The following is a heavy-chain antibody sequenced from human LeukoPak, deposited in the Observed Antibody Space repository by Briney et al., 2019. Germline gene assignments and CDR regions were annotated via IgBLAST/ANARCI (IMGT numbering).Heavy chain of an antibody. CDR2: FNPKSGGT. J-gene: IGHJ3*01. Sequence: RASVKVFCKASGYTFTGYYLHCLRQAHGQVRDLMGWFNPKSGGTDSAQKFQGRVIMTRDTSISTAYMELSRLRSDDTAVYYCARETRDGDGDAFDVWGQGTMVTVSS. V-gene: IGHV1-2*02. CDR3: ARETRDGDGDAFDV. CDR1: GYTFTGYY. D-gene: IGHD5-24*01.